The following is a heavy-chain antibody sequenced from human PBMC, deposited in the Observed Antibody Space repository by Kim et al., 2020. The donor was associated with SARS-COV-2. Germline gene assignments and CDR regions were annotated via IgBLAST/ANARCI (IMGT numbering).Heavy chain of an antibody. J-gene: IGHJ6*02. CDR3: ARAYVMVATFGDSNYYGMDV. V-gene: IGHV1-18*04. D-gene: IGHD3-16*01. CDR2: ISAYNGNT. CDR1: GYTFTSYG. Sequence: ASVKVSCKASGYTFTSYGISWVRQAPGQGLEWMGWISAYNGNTNYAQKLQGRVTMTTDTSTSTAYMELRSLRSDDTAVYYCARAYVMVATFGDSNYYGMDVWGQGTTVTVSS.